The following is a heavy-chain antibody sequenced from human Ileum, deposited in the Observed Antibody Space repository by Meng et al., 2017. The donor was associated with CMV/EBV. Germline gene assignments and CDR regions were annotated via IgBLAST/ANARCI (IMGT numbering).Heavy chain of an antibody. Sequence: TFSSYTISWVRQAPGQGLEWMGRIIPILGIANYAQKFQGRVTITADKSTSTAYMELSSLRSEDTAVYYCTRAAGYCSSASCLEHFQHWGQGTLVTVSS. J-gene: IGHJ1*01. CDR2: IIPILGIA. CDR3: TRAAGYCSSASCLEHFQH. D-gene: IGHD2-2*01. V-gene: IGHV1-69*02. CDR1: TFSSYT.